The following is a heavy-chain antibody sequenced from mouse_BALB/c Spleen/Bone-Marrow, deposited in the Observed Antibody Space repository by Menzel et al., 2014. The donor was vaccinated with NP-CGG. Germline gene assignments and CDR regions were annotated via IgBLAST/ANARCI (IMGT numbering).Heavy chain of an antibody. Sequence: EVKLMESGGGLVQPGGSRKLSCAASGFTFSDYGMAWVRQAPGKGPEWVAFISNLAYSIYHADTVTGRFTISRENAKNTLYLEMSSLRSEDTAMYYCARDHDYEGFAHWGQGTLVTVSA. V-gene: IGHV5-15*02. CDR3: ARDHDYEGFAH. J-gene: IGHJ3*01. D-gene: IGHD2-4*01. CDR1: GFTFSDYG. CDR2: ISNLAYSI.